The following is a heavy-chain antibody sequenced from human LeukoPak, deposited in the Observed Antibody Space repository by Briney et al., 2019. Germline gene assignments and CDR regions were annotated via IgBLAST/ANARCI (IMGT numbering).Heavy chain of an antibody. J-gene: IGHJ6*03. CDR3: ARSLGYCSSTSCYRIYYYYYYMDV. CDR1: GRSISSSSYY. CDR2: IYYSGST. Sequence: SETPSLPCTVSGRSISSSSYYWGWIRQPPGKGLEWIGSIYYSGSTYYNPSLKSRVTISVDTSKNQFSLKLSSVTAADTAVYYCARSLGYCSSTSCYRIYYYYYYMDVWGKGTTVTVSS. V-gene: IGHV4-39*01. D-gene: IGHD2-2*02.